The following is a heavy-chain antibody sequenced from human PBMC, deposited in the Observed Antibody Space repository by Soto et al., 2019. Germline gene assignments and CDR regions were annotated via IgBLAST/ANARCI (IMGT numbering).Heavy chain of an antibody. V-gene: IGHV4-31*03. Sequence: NPSETLSLTCTVSGGSISSGGYYWSWIRQHPGKGLEWIGYIYYSGSTYYNPSLKSRVTISVDTSKNQFSLKLSSVTAADTAVYYCASHSPYYGSGSYLSQYGMDVWGQGTTVTVSS. J-gene: IGHJ6*02. CDR1: GGSISSGGYY. D-gene: IGHD3-10*01. CDR3: ASHSPYYGSGSYLSQYGMDV. CDR2: IYYSGST.